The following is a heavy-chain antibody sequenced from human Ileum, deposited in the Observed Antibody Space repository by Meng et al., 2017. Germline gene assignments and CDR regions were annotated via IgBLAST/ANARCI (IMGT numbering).Heavy chain of an antibody. J-gene: IGHJ5*02. CDR3: ARGGPWFDP. CDR2: INHSGST. Sequence: LPAWGAGLLTPSETLSLTCAVYGGSFSGYYWSWIRQPPGKGLEWIGEINHSGSTNYNPSLKSRVTISVDTSKNQFSLKLSSVTAADTAVYYCARGGPWFDPWGQGTLVTVSS. V-gene: IGHV4-34*01. CDR1: GGSFSGYY.